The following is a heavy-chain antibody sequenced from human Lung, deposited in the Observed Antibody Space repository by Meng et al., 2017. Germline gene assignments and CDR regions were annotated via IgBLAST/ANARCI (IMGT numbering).Heavy chain of an antibody. Sequence: ITLKESGRTLVKPTQTFTVICTLFGLSISTSGVGVGWIRQSPGKALEWLALIYWDDDKRYSPSLKSRITITKDTSKNQVVLTMTYMDPVDTATYHCAHIVLYDSYDYWGQGTLVTVSS. CDR2: IYWDDDK. J-gene: IGHJ4*02. V-gene: IGHV2-5*02. CDR3: AHIVLYDSYDY. CDR1: GLSISTSGVG. D-gene: IGHD3-22*01.